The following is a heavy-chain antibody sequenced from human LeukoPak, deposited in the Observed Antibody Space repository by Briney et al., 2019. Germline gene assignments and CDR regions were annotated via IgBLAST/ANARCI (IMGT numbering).Heavy chain of an antibody. D-gene: IGHD4-17*01. J-gene: IGHJ1*01. Sequence: GGSLRLSCAASGFTFSSYSMSWVRQAPGKGLEWVSGISGGSTYYADSVKGRFTISRDSSKNTLYLQMKSLRAEDTAVYYCAKDLRVTTYIEYFHHWGQGTLVTVSS. CDR3: AKDLRVTTYIEYFHH. V-gene: IGHV3-23*01. CDR1: GFTFSSYS. CDR2: ISGGST.